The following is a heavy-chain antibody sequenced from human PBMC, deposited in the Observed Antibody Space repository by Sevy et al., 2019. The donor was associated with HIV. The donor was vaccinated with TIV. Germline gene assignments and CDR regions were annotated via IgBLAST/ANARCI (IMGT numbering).Heavy chain of an antibody. Sequence: GGSLRLSCAASGFTFSPYWMTWVRQAPGKGLEWVANIRPDGSDKYYGASVKGRFTISRDNAKNSLYLQMNSLRADDTVMYYCARGVGLDCWGQGALVTVSS. J-gene: IGHJ4*02. CDR1: GFTFSPYW. D-gene: IGHD1-26*01. CDR2: IRPDGSDK. CDR3: ARGVGLDC. V-gene: IGHV3-7*01.